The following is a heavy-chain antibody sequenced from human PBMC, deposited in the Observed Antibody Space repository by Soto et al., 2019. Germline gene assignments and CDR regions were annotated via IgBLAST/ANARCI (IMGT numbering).Heavy chain of an antibody. CDR3: ARQEEVGIAVADFDY. CDR1: GDSVSSDTAA. D-gene: IGHD6-19*01. Sequence: SQTLSLTCAISGDSVSSDTAAWNWIRQSPSRGLEWLGRTYYRSKWFSDYGISVKSRITINPDTSKNQFSLQLNSVTPEDTAVYYCARQEEVGIAVADFDYWGQGTLVTVSS. V-gene: IGHV6-1*01. CDR2: TYYRSKWFS. J-gene: IGHJ4*02.